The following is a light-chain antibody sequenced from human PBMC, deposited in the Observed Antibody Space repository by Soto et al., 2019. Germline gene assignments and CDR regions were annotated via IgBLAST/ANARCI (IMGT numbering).Light chain of an antibody. CDR3: QQSYSTSTST. J-gene: IGKJ5*01. Sequence: DIQMTQSPSSMSASVGDRVTITCRASQSISCYLNWYQQKPPKAPQLLICVAYSLKSEVPSRFSGRVSGTDFTLTISSLQPEDFATYYCQQSYSTSTSTFGQGTRLEIK. V-gene: IGKV1-39*01. CDR1: QSISCY. CDR2: VAY.